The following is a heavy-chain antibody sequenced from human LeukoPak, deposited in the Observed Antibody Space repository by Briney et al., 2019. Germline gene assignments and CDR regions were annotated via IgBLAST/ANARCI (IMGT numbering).Heavy chain of an antibody. CDR2: IKSDGSST. D-gene: IGHD4-11*01. V-gene: IGHV3-74*01. CDR3: ARDRSYIMDV. J-gene: IGHJ6*04. CDR1: GFSFSPYW. Sequence: GGSLRLSCAASGFSFSPYWMHWVRQAPGKGLVWVSLIKSDGSSTTYADSVKGRFTISRDNAKNTLYLQMNSLRAEDTAVYYCARDRSYIMDVWGKGTTVTVSS.